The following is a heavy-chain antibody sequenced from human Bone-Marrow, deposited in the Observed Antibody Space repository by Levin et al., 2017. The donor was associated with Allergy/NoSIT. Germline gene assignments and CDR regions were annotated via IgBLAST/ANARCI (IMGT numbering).Heavy chain of an antibody. Sequence: ESLKISCAVYGGSFSGYYWSWIRQPPGKGLEWIGEINHSGSTNYNPSLKSRVTISVDTSKNQFSLKLSSVTAADTAVYYCAREGGDIVVVVAPYYYYYMDVWGKGTTVTVSS. V-gene: IGHV4-34*01. J-gene: IGHJ6*03. D-gene: IGHD2-15*01. CDR2: INHSGST. CDR3: AREGGDIVVVVAPYYYYYMDV. CDR1: GGSFSGYY.